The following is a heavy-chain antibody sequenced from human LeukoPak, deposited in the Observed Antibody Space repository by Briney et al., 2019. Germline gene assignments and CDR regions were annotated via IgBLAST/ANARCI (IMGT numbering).Heavy chain of an antibody. CDR1: GFTFSSYA. J-gene: IGHJ4*02. Sequence: GGSLRLSCAASGFTFSSYAMHWVRQAPGKGLEWVAVISYDGSNKYYADSVKGRFTISRDNSKNTLYLQMNSLRAEDTAVYYCARDPNLLYYFDYWGQGTLVTVSS. D-gene: IGHD1-14*01. CDR2: ISYDGSNK. V-gene: IGHV3-30-3*01. CDR3: ARDPNLLYYFDY.